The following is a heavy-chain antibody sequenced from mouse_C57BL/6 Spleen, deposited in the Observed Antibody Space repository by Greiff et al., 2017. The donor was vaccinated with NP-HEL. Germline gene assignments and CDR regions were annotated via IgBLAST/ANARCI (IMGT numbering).Heavy chain of an antibody. CDR2: IDPSDSYT. D-gene: IGHD1-1*01. CDR3: ARHYYGSGEGFAY. J-gene: IGHJ3*01. CDR1: GYTFTSYW. Sequence: QVQLKQPGAELVMPGASVKLSCKASGYTFTSYWMHWVKQRPGQGLEWIGEIDPSDSYTNYNQKFKGKSTLTVDKSSSTAYMQLSSLTSEDSAVYYCARHYYGSGEGFAYWGQGTLVTVSA. V-gene: IGHV1-69*01.